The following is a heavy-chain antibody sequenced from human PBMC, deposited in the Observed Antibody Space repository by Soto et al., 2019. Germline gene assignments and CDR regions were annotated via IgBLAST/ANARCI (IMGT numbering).Heavy chain of an antibody. CDR1: GYTFTGYY. CDR3: ARERNCSSTRCNRAFDI. V-gene: IGHV1-2*04. CDR2: INPNSGGT. Sequence: ASVKVSCKASGYTFTGYYMHWVRQAPGQGLEWMGWINPNSGGTNYAQKFQGWVTMTRDTSISTAYMELSRLRSDDTAVYYCARERNCSSTRCNRAFDIWGQGTMVTVSS. D-gene: IGHD2-2*02. J-gene: IGHJ3*02.